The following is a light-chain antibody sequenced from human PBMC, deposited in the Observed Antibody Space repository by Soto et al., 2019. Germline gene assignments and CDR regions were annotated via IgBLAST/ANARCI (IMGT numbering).Light chain of an antibody. CDR3: PQYNTYSWT. J-gene: IGKJ1*01. Sequence: DIQMTQSPSTLSASVGDSVTITCRASQTIGTRLAWYSQKPGKPPKVMIYKATSLESGVPSRFSGSGAGTDFTRTINSLQPDDVATYYCPQYNTYSWTFGPGTKVDI. CDR1: QTIGTR. CDR2: KAT. V-gene: IGKV1-5*03.